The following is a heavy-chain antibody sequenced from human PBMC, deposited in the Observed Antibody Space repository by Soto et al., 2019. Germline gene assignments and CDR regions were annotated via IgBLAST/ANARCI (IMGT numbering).Heavy chain of an antibody. J-gene: IGHJ6*02. CDR2: VYSSGST. CDR1: GASISSYY. CDR3: ATLHSSGSKDYYCSVDV. Sequence: PTCTVSGASISSYYWSWIRQPAGKGLEWIGRVYSSGSTNYNPSLKSRVTMSVDTSKSQFSLKLTSVTAADTATYYCATLHSSGSKDYYCSVDVWDQGNRVTASS. D-gene: IGHD6-19*01. V-gene: IGHV4-4*07.